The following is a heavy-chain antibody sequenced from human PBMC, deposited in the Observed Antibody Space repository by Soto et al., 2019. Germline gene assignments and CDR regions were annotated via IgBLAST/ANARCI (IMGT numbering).Heavy chain of an antibody. Sequence: AQCLTGTGSRGSQIRSIYSCGWIRQPPGKGLEWIGSIYYSGSTYYNPSLKSRVTISVDTSKNQFSLKLSSVTAADTAVYYFPYGDPTFHHWGQGQRVTVSA. J-gene: IGHJ1*01. CDR1: RGSQIRSIYS. V-gene: IGHV4-39*01. D-gene: IGHD4-17*01. CDR3: PYGDPTFHH. CDR2: IYYSGST.